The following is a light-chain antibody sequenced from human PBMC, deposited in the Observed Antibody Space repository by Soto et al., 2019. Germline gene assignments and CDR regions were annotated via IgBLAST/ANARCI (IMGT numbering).Light chain of an antibody. V-gene: IGLV1-51*01. Sequence: QSALTQPPSVSAAPGQKGTIACAGSSSNIGKNYVSWYQQLPGTAPKSLIYDNNKRPAGIPDRFSGSKSGTSATLGITGLPTGDEADYYCGTWDSSLTHVVFGGGTKLTVL. CDR1: SSNIGKNY. CDR3: GTWDSSLTHVV. J-gene: IGLJ2*01. CDR2: DNN.